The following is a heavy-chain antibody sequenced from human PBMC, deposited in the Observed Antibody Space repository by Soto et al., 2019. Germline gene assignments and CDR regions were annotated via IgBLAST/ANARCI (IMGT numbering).Heavy chain of an antibody. D-gene: IGHD5-12*01. CDR2: IYRDDDK. CDR3: AHISVYDPYFDY. V-gene: IGHV2-5*02. Sequence: QITLKESGPPLVKPTQTVTLTCTFSGFSLSTNVGVGWIRQPPGKALEWLVVIYRDDDKRYSPSLKSRLTITKDTSKNQVILTMPNMDPVDTATYYCAHISVYDPYFDYWGQGTLVTVSS. CDR1: GFSLSTNVG. J-gene: IGHJ4*02.